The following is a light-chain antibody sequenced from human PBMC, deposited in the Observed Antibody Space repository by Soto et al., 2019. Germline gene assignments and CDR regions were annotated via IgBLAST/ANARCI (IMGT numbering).Light chain of an antibody. CDR3: AAWDDSLSALYV. Sequence: QSVLTQPPSASGTPGQRVTISCSGSSSNIGSNYAYWYQQLPGTAPKLLIYRNNQRPSGVPDRFSGSKSGTSASLAISGLRSEDEADYYCAAWDDSLSALYVFGTGTKLTVL. V-gene: IGLV1-47*01. J-gene: IGLJ1*01. CDR2: RNN. CDR1: SSNIGSNY.